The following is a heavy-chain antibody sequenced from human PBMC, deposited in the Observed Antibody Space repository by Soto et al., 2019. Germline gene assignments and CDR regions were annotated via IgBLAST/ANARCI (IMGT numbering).Heavy chain of an antibody. V-gene: IGHV3-73*01. J-gene: IGHJ6*02. CDR1: GFTFSGSA. D-gene: IGHD3-22*01. CDR2: IRSKANSYAT. Sequence: GGSLRLSCAASGFTFSGSAMHWVRQASGKGLEWVGRIRSKANSYATAYAASVKGRFTISRDDSKNTAYLQMNSLKTEDTAVYCCTRQYLTPWAYYYYYYYGMDVWGQGTTVTVSS. CDR3: TRQYLTPWAYYYYYYYGMDV.